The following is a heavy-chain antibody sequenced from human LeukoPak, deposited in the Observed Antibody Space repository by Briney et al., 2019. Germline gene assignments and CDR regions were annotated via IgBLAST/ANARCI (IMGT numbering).Heavy chain of an antibody. J-gene: IGHJ5*02. Sequence: GGSLRLSCAASGFTFSSYSMNWVRQAPGKGLEWVSSISSSSSYIYYADSVKGRFTISRDNAKNSLYLQMNSLRAEDTAVYYCARGAVDYDSSGYYPSWFDPWGKGTLVTVSS. D-gene: IGHD3-22*01. CDR1: GFTFSSYS. V-gene: IGHV3-21*01. CDR2: ISSSSSYI. CDR3: ARGAVDYDSSGYYPSWFDP.